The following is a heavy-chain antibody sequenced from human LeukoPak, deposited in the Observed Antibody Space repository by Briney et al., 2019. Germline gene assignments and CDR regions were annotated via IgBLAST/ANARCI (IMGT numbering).Heavy chain of an antibody. Sequence: ASVKVSCKASGYTFTGYYMHWVRQAPGQGLEWMRWINPNSGGTTYAQKFQGRVTMTRDTSISTAYMELSRLRSDDTAVYYCARVRGYSGYDWGFDYWGQGTLVTVSS. CDR1: GYTFTGYY. CDR2: INPNSGGT. CDR3: ARVRGYSGYDWGFDY. V-gene: IGHV1-2*02. J-gene: IGHJ4*02. D-gene: IGHD5-12*01.